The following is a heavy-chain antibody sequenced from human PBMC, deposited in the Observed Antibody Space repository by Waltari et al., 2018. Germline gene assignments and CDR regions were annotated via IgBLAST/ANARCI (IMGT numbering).Heavy chain of an antibody. V-gene: IGHV4-59*11. D-gene: IGHD4-17*01. CDR2: SYYSGST. Sequence: QVQLQESGPGLVKPSETLSLTCTVSGGSIRSHYWSWIRQPPGKGLEWIGYSYYSGSTNYNPSLKSRVTISVDTSKNQFSLKLSSVTAADTAVYYCASTDYGDYTFDYWGQGTLVTVSS. CDR1: GGSIRSHY. J-gene: IGHJ4*02. CDR3: ASTDYGDYTFDY.